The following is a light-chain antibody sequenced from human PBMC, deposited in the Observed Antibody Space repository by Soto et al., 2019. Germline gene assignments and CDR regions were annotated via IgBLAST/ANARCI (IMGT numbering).Light chain of an antibody. V-gene: IGKV1-39*01. CDR2: AAS. CDR1: QSISSY. J-gene: IGKJ2*01. CDR3: QQSYGTPYT. Sequence: DIPMTQSPSSLSASVGDRVTITCRASQSISSYLNWYQQKPGKAPKFLIYAASSLQSGVPSRFSGSGSGTDFTLTISSLQPEDFATYYCQQSYGTPYTFGQGTKLEIK.